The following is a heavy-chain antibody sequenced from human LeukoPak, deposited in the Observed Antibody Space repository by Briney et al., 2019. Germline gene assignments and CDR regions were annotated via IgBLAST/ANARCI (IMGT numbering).Heavy chain of an antibody. CDR3: ARIRDQLLYWFDP. J-gene: IGHJ5*02. CDR2: INPNSGGT. D-gene: IGHD2-2*01. V-gene: IGHV1-2*02. CDR1: GYTFTGYY. Sequence: ASMKVSCKASGYTFTGYYMHWVRQAPGQGLEWMGWINPNSGGTNYAQKFQGRVTMTRDTSISTAYMELSRLRSGDTAVYYCARIRDQLLYWFDPWGQGTLVTVSS.